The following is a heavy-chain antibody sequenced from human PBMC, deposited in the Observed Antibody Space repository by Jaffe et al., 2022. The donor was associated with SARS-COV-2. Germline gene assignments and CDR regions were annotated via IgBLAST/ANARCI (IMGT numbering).Heavy chain of an antibody. V-gene: IGHV3-21*01. Sequence: EVQLVESGGGLVKPGGSLRLSCAASGFTFSSYSMNWVRQAPGKGLEWVSSISSSSSYIYYADSVKGRFTISRDNAKNSLYLQMNSLRAEDTAVYYCARDTFYYYGSGSYAWPPHNWFDPWGQGTLVTVSS. CDR3: ARDTFYYYGSGSYAWPPHNWFDP. J-gene: IGHJ5*02. CDR2: ISSSSSYI. D-gene: IGHD3-10*01. CDR1: GFTFSSYS.